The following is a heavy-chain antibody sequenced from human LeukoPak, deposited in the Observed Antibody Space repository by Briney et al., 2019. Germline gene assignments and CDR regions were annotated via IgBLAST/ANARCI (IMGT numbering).Heavy chain of an antibody. CDR1: GFTFSNYW. Sequence: GGSLRLSCAASGFTFSNYWMRWVRQAPGKGLEWVANINRDGSGKYYVDSVKGRFTISRDNTKNSLYLQMNSLRAGDTAVYYCGGGPGYWGQGTPVTVSS. V-gene: IGHV3-7*01. D-gene: IGHD2-15*01. CDR3: GGGPGY. CDR2: INRDGSGK. J-gene: IGHJ4*02.